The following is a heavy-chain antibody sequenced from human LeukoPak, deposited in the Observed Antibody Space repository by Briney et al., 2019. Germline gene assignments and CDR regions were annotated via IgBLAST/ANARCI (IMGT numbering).Heavy chain of an antibody. V-gene: IGHV1-18*01. Sequence: ASVKVSCKASGYTFTSYGISWVRQAPGQGLEWMGWISAYNGNTNYAQKLQGRVTMTTDTSTSTAYMELRSLRSDDTAVYYCARDYGDPSYYYYGMDVWGQGTTVTASS. CDR3: ARDYGDPSYYYYGMDV. CDR2: ISAYNGNT. D-gene: IGHD4-17*01. CDR1: GYTFTSYG. J-gene: IGHJ6*02.